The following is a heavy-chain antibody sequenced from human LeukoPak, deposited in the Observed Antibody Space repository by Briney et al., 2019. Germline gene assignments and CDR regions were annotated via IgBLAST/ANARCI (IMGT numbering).Heavy chain of an antibody. V-gene: IGHV1-8*03. D-gene: IGHD1-1*01. CDR3: ARGERNWWNPLGYYYMDV. CDR1: GYTFTSYD. CDR2: MNPNSGNT. J-gene: IGHJ6*03. Sequence: ASVKVSCKASGYTFTSYDINWVRQATGQGLEWMGWMNPNSGNTGYAQKFQGRVTITRNTSISTAYMELSSLRSEDTAVYYCARGERNWWNPLGYYYMDVWGKGTTVTVPS.